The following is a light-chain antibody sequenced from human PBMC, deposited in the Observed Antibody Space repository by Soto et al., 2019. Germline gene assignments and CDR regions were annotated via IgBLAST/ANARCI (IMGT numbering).Light chain of an antibody. Sequence: QSALTQPASVSGSPGQSITISCTGTSSDVGGYNYVSWYQQHPGKAPELMMYDVSNRPSGVSNRFSGSKSGNTASLTISGLQAEDEADYYCSSYTSSSTLVVFGGGTKLTVL. CDR3: SSYTSSSTLVV. V-gene: IGLV2-14*01. CDR1: SSDVGGYNY. CDR2: DVS. J-gene: IGLJ2*01.